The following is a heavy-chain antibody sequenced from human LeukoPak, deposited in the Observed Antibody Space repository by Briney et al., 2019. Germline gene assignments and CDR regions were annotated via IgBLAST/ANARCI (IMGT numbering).Heavy chain of an antibody. D-gene: IGHD3-22*01. Sequence: SETLSLTCTVSGGSISSSSYYWGWIRQPPGKGLEWIGSIYYSGSTYYNPSLKSRVTISVDTSKNQFSLKLSSVTAADTALYYCAREGIDLYYDSSAYYFDNWGQGTLVTVSS. CDR2: IYYSGST. J-gene: IGHJ4*02. CDR3: AREGIDLYYDSSAYYFDN. CDR1: GGSISSSSYY. V-gene: IGHV4-39*07.